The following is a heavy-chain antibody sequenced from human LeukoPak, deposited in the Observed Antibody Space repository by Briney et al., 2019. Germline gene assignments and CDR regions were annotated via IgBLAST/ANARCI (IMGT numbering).Heavy chain of an antibody. CDR1: GFTFSYYG. D-gene: IGHD1-26*01. V-gene: IGHV3-30*02. J-gene: IGHJ4*02. CDR3: AKSHLPNAYSGTYYCDY. Sequence: GGSLGLSCAASGFTFSYYGMHWVRQAPGKGLEWVAFIRYDESKKFYGDSVKGRFTISRDNSKNTLYLQMNSLRTEDTAVYYCAKSHLPNAYSGTYYCDYWGQGTLVTVSS. CDR2: IRYDESKK.